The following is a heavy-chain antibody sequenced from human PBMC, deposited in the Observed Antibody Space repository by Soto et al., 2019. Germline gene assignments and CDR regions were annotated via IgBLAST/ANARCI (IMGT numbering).Heavy chain of an antibody. J-gene: IGHJ4*02. CDR3: AKDEYYYSRSGYYIFDS. Sequence: PGGSLRLSCAASGFTFSSCAMGWVRQAPGKGLEWVSDIIDSGGSTYYADSVKGRFTISRDNSKSTLYLQMNSLRPEDTALYYCAKDEYYYSRSGYYIFDSWGQGTLVTVSS. D-gene: IGHD3-22*01. CDR2: IIDSGGST. V-gene: IGHV3-23*01. CDR1: GFTFSSCA.